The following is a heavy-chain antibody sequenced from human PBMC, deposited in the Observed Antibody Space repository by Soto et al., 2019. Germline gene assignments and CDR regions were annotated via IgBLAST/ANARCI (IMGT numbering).Heavy chain of an antibody. J-gene: IGHJ4*02. D-gene: IGHD6-19*01. CDR3: VRGSGWYSLSDQYFEY. V-gene: IGHV3-48*03. CDR2: ISNSGDTI. CDR1: GFTFGNYE. Sequence: PGGSLRLSCAASGFTFGNYEMNWVRQAPGKGLEWLSYISNSGDTIYYGDSVKGRFTVSRDNAKNSLYLQMNSLRAEDTAVYYCVRGSGWYSLSDQYFEYWGQGALVTVSS.